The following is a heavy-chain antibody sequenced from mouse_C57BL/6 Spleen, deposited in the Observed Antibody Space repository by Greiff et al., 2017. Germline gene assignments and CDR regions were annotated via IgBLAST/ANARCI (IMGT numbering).Heavy chain of an antibody. CDR2: IYPGSGST. CDR1: GYTFTSYW. Sequence: QVQLQQPGAELVKPGASVKMSCKASGYTFTSYWITWVKQRPGQGLEWIGDIYPGSGSTNYNEKFKSKATLTVDTSSSTSYMQLSSLTSEDSAVYYCAIDGSISFDYWGQVTTLTVSS. CDR3: AIDGSISFDY. D-gene: IGHD1-1*01. J-gene: IGHJ2*01. V-gene: IGHV1-55*01.